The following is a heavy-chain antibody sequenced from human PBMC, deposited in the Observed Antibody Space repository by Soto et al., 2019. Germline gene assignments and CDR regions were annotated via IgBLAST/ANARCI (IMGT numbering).Heavy chain of an antibody. CDR2: LSYAGDT. CDR3: ENFHCYGDHRDLHSFPARGSSDL. V-gene: IGHV3-13*01. CDR1: GFTLSTYD. Sequence: GGSLRLSCAASGFTLSTYDMHWVRQATGKGLEWVAALSYAGDTYYPGSVKGRFTVSREGAKNSLYLQMNSLTAGDTAVYYCENFHCYGDHRDLHSFPARGSSDL. J-gene: IGHJ2*01. D-gene: IGHD3-9*01.